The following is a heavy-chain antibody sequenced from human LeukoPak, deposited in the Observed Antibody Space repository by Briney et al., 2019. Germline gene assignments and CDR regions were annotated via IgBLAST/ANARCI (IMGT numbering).Heavy chain of an antibody. CDR1: GYSISSGYY. CDR3: ARIRQKFDP. J-gene: IGHJ5*02. V-gene: IGHV4-38-2*02. CDR2: IYRSGST. Sequence: PSETLSLTCNVSGYSISSGYYWGWVRQPPGKGLEWIGSIYRSGSTYFNSSLKRRVSISVDVSKNKFSLKLRSVTAADTAVYYCARIRQKFDPWGQGTLVTVSS. D-gene: IGHD3-3*02.